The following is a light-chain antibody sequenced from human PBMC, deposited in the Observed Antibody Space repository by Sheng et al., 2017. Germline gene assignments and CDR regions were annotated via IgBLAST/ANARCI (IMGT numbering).Light chain of an antibody. V-gene: IGKV3-20*01. CDR1: QSVSGSY. CDR3: QQYVSSPLT. CDR2: AAS. Sequence: EIVLTQSPGTLSLSPGERATVSCKASQSVSGSYLAWYQQRAGQAPRLLIYAASTRATGIPDRFSGSGSGTDFTLTISRLEPEDFAVYYCQQYVSSPLTFGGGTNVEI. J-gene: IGKJ4*01.